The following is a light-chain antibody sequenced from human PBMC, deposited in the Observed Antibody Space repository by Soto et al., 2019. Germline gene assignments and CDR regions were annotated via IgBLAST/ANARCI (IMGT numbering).Light chain of an antibody. Sequence: DIQMTQSPSTLSASAGDRVTITCRASQTINQYLAWYQQKPGKAPKLLIYTASSLKSGVPSRFSGSGSGTEFTLTISSLQPDDFATYYCQQYYSYSSFGPGTKVDV. J-gene: IGKJ3*01. CDR3: QQYYSYSS. CDR2: TAS. CDR1: QTINQY. V-gene: IGKV1-5*03.